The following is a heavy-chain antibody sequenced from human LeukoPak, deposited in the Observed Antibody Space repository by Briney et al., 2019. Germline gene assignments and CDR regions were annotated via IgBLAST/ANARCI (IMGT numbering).Heavy chain of an antibody. Sequence: GGSLRLSCTVSGFSVSNSVMSWVRQAPGKGLELISAISVDGETALYADSVKGRFIISRDNSNNTLYLQMSSLRAEDTAVYYCAQGYLSGWYPHWGQGSLVSVSS. CDR1: GFSVSNSV. CDR3: AQGYLSGWYPH. V-gene: IGHV3-23*01. D-gene: IGHD6-19*01. J-gene: IGHJ4*02. CDR2: ISVDGETA.